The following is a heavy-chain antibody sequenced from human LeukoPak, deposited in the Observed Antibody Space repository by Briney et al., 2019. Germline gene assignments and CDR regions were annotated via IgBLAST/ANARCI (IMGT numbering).Heavy chain of an antibody. CDR1: GGSISSGDYY. V-gene: IGHV4-30-4*01. Sequence: SETLSLTCTVSGGSISSGDYYWSWIRQPPGKGLEWVGYMYYSGSTYYNPSLKSRVTILVDTSKNQFSLQLSSVTAADTAVYYCARPYYYDSRIDPWGQGTLVTVSS. J-gene: IGHJ5*02. D-gene: IGHD3-22*01. CDR2: MYYSGST. CDR3: ARPYYYDSRIDP.